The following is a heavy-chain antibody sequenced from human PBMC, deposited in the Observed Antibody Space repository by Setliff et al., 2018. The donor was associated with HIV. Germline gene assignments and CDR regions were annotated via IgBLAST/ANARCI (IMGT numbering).Heavy chain of an antibody. CDR3: ARARTDYYDRRRRSHYYIDV. Sequence: ASVKVSCKPSGYTFSNYDSNWVRQDAGQGLEWMGWMNPDSRNTGYAQRFEGRVTLTWDTSISTAYLELNHLKSDDTAVYYCARARTDYYDRRRRSHYYIDVWARGATVTVSS. D-gene: IGHD3-22*01. J-gene: IGHJ6*03. V-gene: IGHV1-8*02. CDR1: GYTFSNYD. CDR2: MNPDSRNT.